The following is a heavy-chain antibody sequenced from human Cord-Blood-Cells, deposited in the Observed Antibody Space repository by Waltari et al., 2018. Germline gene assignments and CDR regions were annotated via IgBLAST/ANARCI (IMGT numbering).Heavy chain of an antibody. CDR1: GGTFSSYA. CDR2: IIPILGTA. CDR3: ARGVGEAVEAARPIFYWFDP. D-gene: IGHD3-16*01. V-gene: IGHV1-69*18. J-gene: IGHJ5*02. Sequence: QVQLVQSGAVVKKPGPSVKVSCTASGGTFSSYAISWVRQAPGKGLEWRGRIIPILGTANYAQKVQGRGTITADESTSTAYVGRSSLRSEDAAVYYCARGVGEAVEAARPIFYWFDPWGQGTLVTVSS.